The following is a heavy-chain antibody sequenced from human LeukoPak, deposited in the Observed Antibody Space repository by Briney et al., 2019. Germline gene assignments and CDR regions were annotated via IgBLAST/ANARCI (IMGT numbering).Heavy chain of an antibody. CDR2: IKQDGSEK. V-gene: IGHV3-7*01. J-gene: IGHJ4*02. D-gene: IGHD3-10*01. CDR1: GFTFSSYG. CDR3: ARSMVRGVIIDY. Sequence: PGRSLRLSCAASGFTFSSYGMHWARQAPGKGLEWVANIKQDGSEKYYVDSVKGRFTISRDNAKNSLYLQMNSLRAEDTAVYYCARSMVRGVIIDYWGQGTLVTVSS.